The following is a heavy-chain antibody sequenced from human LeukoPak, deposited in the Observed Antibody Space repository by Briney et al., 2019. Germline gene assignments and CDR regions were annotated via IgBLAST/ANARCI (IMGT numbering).Heavy chain of an antibody. J-gene: IGHJ4*02. Sequence: GGSLRLSCIASGFTFSTYGMHWVRQAPGKGLEWVAFIRYDGRNKYYADSVKGRFTISRDNSKNTLCLQMNSLRAEDTAVYYCAKEIWPTVTTPGHTHFDYWGQGTLVTVSS. CDR3: AKEIWPTVTTPGHTHFDY. D-gene: IGHD4-17*01. CDR1: GFTFSTYG. CDR2: IRYDGRNK. V-gene: IGHV3-30*02.